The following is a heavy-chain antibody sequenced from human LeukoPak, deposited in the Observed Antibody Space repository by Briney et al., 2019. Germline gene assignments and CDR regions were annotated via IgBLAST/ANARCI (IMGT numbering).Heavy chain of an antibody. CDR2: ISSSSSTI. Sequence: GGSLRLSCAASGFTFSSYSMNWVRQAPGKGLEWVSYISSSSSTIYYADSVKGRFTISRDNAKNSLYLQMNSLRAEDTALYYCAKDIGLELRGEYYFDYWGQGTLVTVSS. J-gene: IGHJ4*02. CDR1: GFTFSSYS. CDR3: AKDIGLELRGEYYFDY. D-gene: IGHD1-7*01. V-gene: IGHV3-48*04.